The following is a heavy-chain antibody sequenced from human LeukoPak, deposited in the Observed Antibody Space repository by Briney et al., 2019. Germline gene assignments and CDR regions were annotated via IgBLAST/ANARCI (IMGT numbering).Heavy chain of an antibody. D-gene: IGHD3-9*01. CDR1: GGSLSGYY. Sequence: PSETLSLTCAVYGGSLSGYYWSWIRQPPGKGLEWIGEINHSEITNYNPSLKSRVTISVDMSKNQFSLKLSSVTAADTAVYYCARAVTYHDVLTGYYRDYFGYWGQGILVTVSS. CDR2: INHSEIT. J-gene: IGHJ4*02. CDR3: ARAVTYHDVLTGYYRDYFGY. V-gene: IGHV4-34*01.